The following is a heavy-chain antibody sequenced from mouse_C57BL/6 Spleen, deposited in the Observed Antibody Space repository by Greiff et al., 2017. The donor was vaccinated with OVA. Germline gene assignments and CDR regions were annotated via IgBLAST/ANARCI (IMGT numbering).Heavy chain of an antibody. Sequence: EVQLQQSGGGLVKPGGSLKLSCAASGFTFSSYAMSWVRQTPEKRLEWVATISDGGSYTYYPDNVKGRFTISRDNAKNNLYLQMSHLKSEDTAMYYCARDQTGTGYYLDYWGQGTTLTVSS. D-gene: IGHD4-1*01. CDR3: ARDQTGTGYYLDY. J-gene: IGHJ2*01. V-gene: IGHV5-4*01. CDR2: ISDGGSYT. CDR1: GFTFSSYA.